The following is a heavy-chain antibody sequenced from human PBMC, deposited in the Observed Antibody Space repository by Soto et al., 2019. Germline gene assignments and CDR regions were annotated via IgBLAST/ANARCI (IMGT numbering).Heavy chain of an antibody. CDR1: GGIFTNNA. V-gene: IGHV1-69*01. D-gene: IGHD3-16*01. J-gene: IGHJ6*02. CDR3: ATGGHNDGYNFYHGMDV. CDR2: VIPLFDTA. Sequence: QVQVVQSGAEVKKPGSSVKVSCKVSGGIFTNNAISWVRQAPGQGLEWLGGVIPLFDTAYYAQIFRGRVRISADGATTTAYMELSGLTSADTAVYFCATGGHNDGYNFYHGMDVWGQGPTVTVS.